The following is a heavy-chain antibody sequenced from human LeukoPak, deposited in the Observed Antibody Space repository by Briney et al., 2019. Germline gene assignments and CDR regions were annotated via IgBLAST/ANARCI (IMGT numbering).Heavy chain of an antibody. CDR1: GGSISSYY. D-gene: IGHD4/OR15-4a*01. J-gene: IGHJ4*02. Sequence: PSETLSLTCTVSGGSISSYYWSWIRQPPGKGLEWIGYIYYSGSTNYNPSLKSRVTISVDTSKNQFSLKLSSVPAADTAVYYCARDPSGPYGGPFDYWGQGTLVTVSS. CDR3: ARDPSGPYGGPFDY. CDR2: IYYSGST. V-gene: IGHV4-59*01.